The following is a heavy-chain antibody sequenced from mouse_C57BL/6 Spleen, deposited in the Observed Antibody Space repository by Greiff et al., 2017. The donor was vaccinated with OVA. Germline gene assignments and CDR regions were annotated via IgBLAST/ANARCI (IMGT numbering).Heavy chain of an antibody. V-gene: IGHV1-42*01. CDR3: ARSDYSPFAY. CDR2: INPSTGGT. J-gene: IGHJ3*01. D-gene: IGHD2-12*01. CDR1: GYSFTGYY. Sequence: VQLQQSGPELVKPGASVKISCKASGYSFTGYYMNWVKQSPEKSLEWIGEINPSTGGTTYNQKFKAKAILTVDKSSSTAYMQLKSLTSEDSAVYYCARSDYSPFAYWGQGTLVTVSA.